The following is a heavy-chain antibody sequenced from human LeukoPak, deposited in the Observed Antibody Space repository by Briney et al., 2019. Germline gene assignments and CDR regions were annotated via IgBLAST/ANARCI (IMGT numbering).Heavy chain of an antibody. D-gene: IGHD3-10*01. CDR2: IIEDGTEK. CDR1: GFTLRSYW. CDR3: AKDWVAGVPFDAFDI. V-gene: IGHV3-7*03. Sequence: GGSLRLSCAASGFTLRSYWMSWVRQAPGKGLEGVANIIEDGTEKYYVDSVKCRFTISRDYAQNSVYLHMNSLTAEDTALYYCAKDWVAGVPFDAFDIWGQGTMVSVSS. J-gene: IGHJ3*02.